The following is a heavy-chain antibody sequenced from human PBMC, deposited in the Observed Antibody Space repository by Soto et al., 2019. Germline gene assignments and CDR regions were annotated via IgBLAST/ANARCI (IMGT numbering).Heavy chain of an antibody. CDR3: AREGTYCISTSCYPHYYYYGMEV. V-gene: IGHV3-30-3*01. D-gene: IGHD2-2*01. J-gene: IGHJ6*02. CDR1: GFTFSSYA. CDR2: ISYDGSNK. Sequence: QVQLVESGGGVVQPGRSLRLSCAASGFTFSSYAMHWVRQAPGKGLEWVAVISYDGSNKYYADSVKGRFTISRDNSKNTLYLQMNSLRAEDTAVYYCAREGTYCISTSCYPHYYYYGMEVWGQGTTVTVSS.